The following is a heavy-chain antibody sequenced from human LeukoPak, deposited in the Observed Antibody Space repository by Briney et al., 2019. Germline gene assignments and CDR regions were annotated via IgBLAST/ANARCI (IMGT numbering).Heavy chain of an antibody. V-gene: IGHV1-24*01. Sequence: ASVKVSCKVSGYTLTELSMHWVRQAPGKGLEWMGGFDPEDGETIYAQKFQGRVTMTEDTSTDTAYMELSSLRSEDTAVYYRARELSSTSCLDYWGQGTLVTVSS. CDR3: ARELSSTSCLDY. CDR1: GYTLTELS. D-gene: IGHD2-2*01. CDR2: FDPEDGET. J-gene: IGHJ4*02.